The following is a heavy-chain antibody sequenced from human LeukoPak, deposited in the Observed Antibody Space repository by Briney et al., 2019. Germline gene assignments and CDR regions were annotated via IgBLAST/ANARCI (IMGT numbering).Heavy chain of an antibody. CDR2: IFGSGGSP. V-gene: IGHV3-23*01. D-gene: IGHD6-13*01. CDR3: AKGRRAAAGWRYYYYYGMDV. J-gene: IGHJ6*02. Sequence: GGSLRLSCEASGFTFGSHAMYWVRQAPGKGLEWVAGIFGSGGSPHYADPVKGRFTISRDNSKNTLYLQMNGLRAEDTAVYYCAKGRRAAAGWRYYYYYGMDVWGQGTTVTVSS. CDR1: GFTFGSHA.